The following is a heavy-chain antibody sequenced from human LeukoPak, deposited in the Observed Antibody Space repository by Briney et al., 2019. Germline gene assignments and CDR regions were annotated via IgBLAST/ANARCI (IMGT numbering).Heavy chain of an antibody. Sequence: ASVKVSCKASGYTFTSYYMHWVRQAPGQGLEWMGIINPSGGTTFHAQKFQGRVTMTRDTSTSTLYMELTSLRSEDTAVYYCARDRAVAGTGPDYWGQGTLVTVSS. V-gene: IGHV1-46*01. CDR3: ARDRAVAGTGPDY. CDR1: GYTFTSYY. CDR2: INPSGGTT. D-gene: IGHD6-19*01. J-gene: IGHJ4*02.